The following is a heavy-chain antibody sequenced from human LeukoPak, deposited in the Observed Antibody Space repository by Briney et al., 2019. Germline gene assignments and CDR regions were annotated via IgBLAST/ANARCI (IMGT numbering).Heavy chain of an antibody. Sequence: SETLSLNCTVSGASINNFFWNWVRQPPGKGLEWIGYIYSSGSTTYNPSLKSRVTISVDTSSNQFFLNLRSVTAADTAVYYCARGTAPDTHWGQGALVTVSS. D-gene: IGHD6-13*01. CDR3: ARGTAPDTH. J-gene: IGHJ1*01. CDR1: GASINNFF. V-gene: IGHV4-59*08. CDR2: IYSSGST.